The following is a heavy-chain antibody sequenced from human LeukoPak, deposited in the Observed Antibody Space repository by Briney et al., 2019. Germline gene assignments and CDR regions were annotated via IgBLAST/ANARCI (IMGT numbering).Heavy chain of an antibody. V-gene: IGHV4-34*01. CDR1: GGSFSGYY. Sequence: SETLSLTCAVYGGSFSGYYWSWIRQPPGKGLEWIGEINHSGSTNYNPSLKSRVTISVDTSKNQFSLKLSSVTAADTAVYYCARVLYGYDYYYMDVWGKGTTVTVSS. CDR2: INHSGST. J-gene: IGHJ6*03. CDR3: ARVLYGYDYYYMDV. D-gene: IGHD3-10*01.